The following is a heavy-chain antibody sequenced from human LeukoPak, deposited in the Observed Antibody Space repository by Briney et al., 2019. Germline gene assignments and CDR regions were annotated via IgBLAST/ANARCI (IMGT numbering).Heavy chain of an antibody. Sequence: SVKVSCKASGGTFSSYAISWVRQAPGQGLEWMAGIIPIFGTANYAQKFQGRVTITADESTSTAYMELSSLRSEDTAVYYCARTYYYGSGFFTRFDPWGQGTLVTVSS. CDR3: ARTYYYGSGFFTRFDP. J-gene: IGHJ5*02. V-gene: IGHV1-69*13. D-gene: IGHD3-10*01. CDR2: IIPIFGTA. CDR1: GGTFSSYA.